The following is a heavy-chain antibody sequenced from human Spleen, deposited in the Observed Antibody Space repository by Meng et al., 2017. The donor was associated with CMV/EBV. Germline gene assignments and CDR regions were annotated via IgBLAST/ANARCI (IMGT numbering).Heavy chain of an antibody. Sequence: GESLKISCAASGFTFSRYGMSWVRQAPGKGLEWVSVMYSGGSSTFYADSVQGRFTISRDESKNTLYLQMNSLRAEDTALYYCAKCSSTSCRYFDYWGQRTLVTVSS. J-gene: IGHJ4*02. D-gene: IGHD2-2*01. CDR2: MYSGGSST. CDR1: GFTFSRYG. V-gene: IGHV3-23*03. CDR3: AKCSSTSCRYFDY.